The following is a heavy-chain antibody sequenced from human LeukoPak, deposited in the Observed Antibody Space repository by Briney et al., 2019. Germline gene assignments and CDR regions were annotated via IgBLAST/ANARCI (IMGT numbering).Heavy chain of an antibody. V-gene: IGHV3-23*01. CDR1: GFTFSSYG. CDR3: AKASGYYYDSSGSTTDDY. Sequence: GGSLRLSCAASGFTFSSYGMSWVRQAPGKGLGWVSGISGGGVSTFYADSVKGRFTISRDNSKNTLYLQMNSLRAEDTAIYYCAKASGYYYDSSGSTTDDYWGQGTLVTVSS. D-gene: IGHD3-22*01. CDR2: ISGGGVST. J-gene: IGHJ4*02.